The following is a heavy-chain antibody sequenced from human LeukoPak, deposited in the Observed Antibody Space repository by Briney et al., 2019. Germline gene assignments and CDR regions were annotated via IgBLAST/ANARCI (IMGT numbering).Heavy chain of an antibody. J-gene: IGHJ4*02. V-gene: IGHV3-23*01. CDR2: ISGSGGIT. D-gene: IGHD6-13*01. Sequence: GGSLRLSCAASGFAFSSYAMTWVRQAPGRGLEWVSAISGSGGITYYADSVRGRFTISRDNSKNTLNLQMNSLGAEDTAVYYCAKVPKGTPPIAPLDYWGQGTLVTVSS. CDR3: AKVPKGTPPIAPLDY. CDR1: GFAFSSYA.